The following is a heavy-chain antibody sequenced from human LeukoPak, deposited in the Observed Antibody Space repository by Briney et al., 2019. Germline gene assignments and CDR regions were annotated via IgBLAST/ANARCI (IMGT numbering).Heavy chain of an antibody. V-gene: IGHV4-61*02. CDR3: ARDPFYCSGGSCYEYYFDY. CDR1: GGSISSGSYY. Sequence: SQTLSLTCTVSGGSISSGSYYWRWIRQPAGKGLEWIGRIYTSGSTNYNPSLKSRVTISVDTSKNQFSLKLSSVTAADTAVYYCARDPFYCSGGSCYEYYFDYWGQGTLVTVSS. D-gene: IGHD2-15*01. J-gene: IGHJ4*02. CDR2: IYTSGST.